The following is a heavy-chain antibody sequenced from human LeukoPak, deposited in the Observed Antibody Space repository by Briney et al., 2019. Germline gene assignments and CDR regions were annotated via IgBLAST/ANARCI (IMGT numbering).Heavy chain of an antibody. CDR2: IIPIFGTA. CDR3: ATKIMSVTSLGYFDY. D-gene: IGHD4-17*01. J-gene: IGHJ4*02. Sequence: ASVKVSCKASGGTFSSYAISWVRQAPGQGLEWMGGIIPIFGTANYAQKFQGRVTITTDESTSTAYMELSSLRSEDTAVYYCATKIMSVTSLGYFDYWGQGTLVTVSS. V-gene: IGHV1-69*05. CDR1: GGTFSSYA.